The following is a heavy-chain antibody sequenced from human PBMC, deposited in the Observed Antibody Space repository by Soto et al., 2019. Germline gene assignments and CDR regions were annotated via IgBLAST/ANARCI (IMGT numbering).Heavy chain of an antibody. CDR3: ASISIWGPMVRGGPIDY. D-gene: IGHD3-10*01. CDR1: GGSFSGYY. V-gene: IGHV4-34*01. Sequence: SETLSLTCAVYGGSFSGYYWSWIRQPPGKGLEWIGEINHSGSTNYNPSLKSRVTISVDTSKNQFSLKLSSVTAADTAVYYCASISIWGPMVRGGPIDYWGQGTLVTVSS. CDR2: INHSGST. J-gene: IGHJ4*02.